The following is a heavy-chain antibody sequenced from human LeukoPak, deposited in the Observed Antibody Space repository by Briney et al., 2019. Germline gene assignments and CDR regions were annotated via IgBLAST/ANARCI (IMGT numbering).Heavy chain of an antibody. CDR2: IIPIFGTA. J-gene: IGHJ4*02. V-gene: IGHV1-69*06. CDR1: GGTFSSYA. Sequence: SVKVSCKASGGTFSSYAISWVRQAPGQGLEWMGGIIPIFGTANYAQKFQGRVTITADKSTSTAYMELSSLRSEDTAVYYCARVSPGIAAAGTFDYWGRGTLVTVSS. CDR3: ARVSPGIAAAGTFDY. D-gene: IGHD6-13*01.